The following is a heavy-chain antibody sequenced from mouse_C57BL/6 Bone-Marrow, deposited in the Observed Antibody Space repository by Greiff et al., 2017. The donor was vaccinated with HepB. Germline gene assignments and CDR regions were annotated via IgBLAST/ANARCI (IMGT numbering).Heavy chain of an antibody. CDR1: GYTFTSYW. Sequence: VQLQQPGAELVRPGSSVKLSCKASGYTFTSYWMDWVKQRPGQGLEWIGNIYPSDSETHYNQKFKDKATLTVDKSSSTAYMQLSSLTSEDSAVYYCARRVDYYAMDYWGQGTSVTVSS. J-gene: IGHJ4*01. D-gene: IGHD1-1*01. CDR2: IYPSDSET. CDR3: ARRVDYYAMDY. V-gene: IGHV1-61*01.